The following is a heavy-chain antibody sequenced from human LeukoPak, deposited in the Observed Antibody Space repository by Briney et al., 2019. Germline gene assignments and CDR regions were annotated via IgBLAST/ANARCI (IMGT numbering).Heavy chain of an antibody. CDR3: ARRYGSSDY. CDR2: ISSSGTTI. V-gene: IGHV3-48*03. Sequence: GGSLRLSCTASGFTFRSFEMNWVRPAPGKGLEWVSYISSSGTTIYYADSVKGRFTISRDNAKNSLYLQMNSLRAEDTAVYYCARRYGSSDYWGQGTLVTVSS. CDR1: GFTFRSFE. D-gene: IGHD3-10*01. J-gene: IGHJ4*02.